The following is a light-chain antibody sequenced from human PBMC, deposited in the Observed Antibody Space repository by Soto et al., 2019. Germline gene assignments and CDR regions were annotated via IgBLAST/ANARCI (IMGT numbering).Light chain of an antibody. Sequence: DIQMTQSPSTLSASVGDGVTITCRASQSIGTWLAWYQQKPGKAPKLLIYKASSLESGVPSRFSGSGSGTEFTLTISSLQPDDFATYYCQKYNTYSWTFGQGTKVEIK. J-gene: IGKJ1*01. CDR1: QSIGTW. CDR3: QKYNTYSWT. V-gene: IGKV1-5*03. CDR2: KAS.